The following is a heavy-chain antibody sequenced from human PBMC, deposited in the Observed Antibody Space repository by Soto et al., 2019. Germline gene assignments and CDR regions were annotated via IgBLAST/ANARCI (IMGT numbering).Heavy chain of an antibody. D-gene: IGHD1-1*01. V-gene: IGHV4-34*01. J-gene: IGHJ5*02. CDR3: ARGPGVVQLERLSFRVWFDP. Sequence: PSETMSLTSAAYGGSFSGYYWSWIRKPPGKGLEWIGEINHSGSTNYNPSLKSRVTISVDTSKNQFSLKLSSVTAADTAVYYCARGPGVVQLERLSFRVWFDPWGQGTLVTVSS. CDR2: INHSGST. CDR1: GGSFSGYY.